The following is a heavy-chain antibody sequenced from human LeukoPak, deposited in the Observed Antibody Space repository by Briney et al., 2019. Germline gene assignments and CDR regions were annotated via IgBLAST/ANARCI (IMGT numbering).Heavy chain of an antibody. CDR2: IYYSGST. CDR3: ARAGSAHLFFDY. CDR1: GGSISPYY. Sequence: SETLSLTCTISGGSISPYYWSWIRQPPGKGLEWIGYIYYSGSTNYNPSLKSRVTMSVDTSKNQFSLKLTSLTAADTAVYYCARAGSAHLFFDYWGQGTLVTVSS. D-gene: IGHD6-6*01. V-gene: IGHV4-59*12. J-gene: IGHJ4*02.